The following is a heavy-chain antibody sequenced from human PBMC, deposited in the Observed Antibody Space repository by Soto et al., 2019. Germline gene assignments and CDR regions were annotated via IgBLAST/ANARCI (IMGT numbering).Heavy chain of an antibody. Sequence: PSETLSLTCTVSGASISNYYWSWVRQPPGKGLQWIAYIHYNGNTNYNPSLTSRATMSLDTSKNQFSLQLLSVNAADTDVYYCASLPCQRSSESCTSCCDFGQWGQGTLVTVSS. D-gene: IGHD2-2*01. CDR3: ASLPCQRSSESCTSCCDFGQ. CDR2: IHYNGNT. J-gene: IGHJ4*02. V-gene: IGHV4-59*01. CDR1: GASISNYY.